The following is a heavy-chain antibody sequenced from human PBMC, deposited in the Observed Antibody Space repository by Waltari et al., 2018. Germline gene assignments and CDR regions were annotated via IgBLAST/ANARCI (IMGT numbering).Heavy chain of an antibody. Sequence: EIPLVQSGAEVKKPGANVKIPCKSSGYPFPHYYLPWVQQAPGKGVEWMGRGDPEEGETIYAEKFQGRGTITADTSTDTAYMELSSLRSEDTAVYYCATDATLEAAAGYWGQGTLVTVSS. J-gene: IGHJ4*02. V-gene: IGHV1-69-2*01. CDR1: GYPFPHYY. CDR3: ATDATLEAAAGY. D-gene: IGHD6-13*01. CDR2: GDPEEGET.